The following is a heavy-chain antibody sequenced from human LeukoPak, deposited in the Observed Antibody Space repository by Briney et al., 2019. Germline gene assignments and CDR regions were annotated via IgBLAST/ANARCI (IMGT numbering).Heavy chain of an antibody. V-gene: IGHV4-59*01. J-gene: IGHJ4*02. CDR1: GGSINSYY. D-gene: IGHD5-24*01. CDR3: AGGGDGYQTRFDY. CDR2: IYYSGST. Sequence: SETLSLTCIVSGGSINSYYWGWIRQSPGKGLEWIGYIYYSGSTNYNPSLKSRVTISLDTSKNQLSLKLTSVTAADTAVYYCAGGGDGYQTRFDYWGQGTLLTVSS.